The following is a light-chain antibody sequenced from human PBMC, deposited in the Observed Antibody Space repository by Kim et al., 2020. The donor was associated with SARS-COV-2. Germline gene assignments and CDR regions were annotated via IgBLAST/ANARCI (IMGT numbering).Light chain of an antibody. Sequence: EIVLTQSPATLSLSPGERATLSCRASQYIDNWLAWYQQKPGQVPRLLIYDASNRATGIPARFSGSGCGTDFTLTISSLEPEDFAVYYCQHRRTWPLTFGQGTKLEI. J-gene: IGKJ2*01. V-gene: IGKV3-11*01. CDR2: DAS. CDR3: QHRRTWPLT. CDR1: QYIDNW.